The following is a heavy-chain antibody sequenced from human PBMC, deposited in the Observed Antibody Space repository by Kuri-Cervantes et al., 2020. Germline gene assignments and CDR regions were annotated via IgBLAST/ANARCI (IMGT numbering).Heavy chain of an antibody. Sequence: SLKISCAASRFSFCDYTMHWVRQVPGRGLEWVSGISWNGGVIDYADSLKGRFTISRDNAKNTLYLQLNSLRAEDTAIYYCARKYSDSYDYWGQGTLVTVSS. V-gene: IGHV3-9*01. CDR3: ARKYSDSYDY. CDR1: RFSFCDYT. CDR2: ISWNGGVI. D-gene: IGHD2-21*01. J-gene: IGHJ4*02.